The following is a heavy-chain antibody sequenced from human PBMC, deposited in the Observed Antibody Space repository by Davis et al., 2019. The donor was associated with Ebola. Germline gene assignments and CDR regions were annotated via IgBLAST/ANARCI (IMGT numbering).Heavy chain of an antibody. CDR3: ARVRYSNYAQIDY. J-gene: IGHJ4*02. D-gene: IGHD4-11*01. CDR2: IYYSGST. CDR1: GGSISSSSYY. V-gene: IGHV4-39*01. Sequence: MPSETLSLTCTVSGGSISSSSYYWGWIRQPPGKGLEWIGSIYYSGSTYYNPSLRSRVTISVDTSKNQFSLKLSSVTAADTAVYYCARVRYSNYAQIDYWGQGTLVTVSS.